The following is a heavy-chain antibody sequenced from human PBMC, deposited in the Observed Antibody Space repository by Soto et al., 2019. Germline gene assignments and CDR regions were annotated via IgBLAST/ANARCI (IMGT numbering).Heavy chain of an antibody. CDR2: IVPIFGTT. Sequence: QVQLVQSGAEVKKPGSSVKVSCKVSGGTFSNYAIDWVRLAPGHGLEWMGGIVPIFGTTYYTQKFQGRATIIADDSTTTAYLEMSRLRSEATAIYYCARVEAVAGLYNYHGLDVWGQGTAVTVSS. J-gene: IGHJ6*02. D-gene: IGHD6-19*01. V-gene: IGHV1-69*12. CDR1: GGTFSNYA. CDR3: ARVEAVAGLYNYHGLDV.